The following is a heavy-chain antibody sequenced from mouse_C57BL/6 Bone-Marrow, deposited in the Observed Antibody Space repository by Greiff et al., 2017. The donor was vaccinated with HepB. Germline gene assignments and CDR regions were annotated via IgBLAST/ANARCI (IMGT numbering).Heavy chain of an antibody. Sequence: QVQLKESGAELARPGASVKLSCKASGYTFTSYGISWVKQRTGQGLEWIGEIYPRSGNTYYNEKFKGKATLTADKSSSTAYMELRSLTSEDSAVYFCAGYYGRGFAYWGQGTLVTVSA. CDR1: GYTFTSYG. V-gene: IGHV1-81*01. CDR2: IYPRSGNT. J-gene: IGHJ3*01. D-gene: IGHD1-1*01. CDR3: AGYYGRGFAY.